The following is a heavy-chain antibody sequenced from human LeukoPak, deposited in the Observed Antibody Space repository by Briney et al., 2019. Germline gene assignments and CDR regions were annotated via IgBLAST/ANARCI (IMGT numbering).Heavy chain of an antibody. CDR1: GGSISSSSYY. Sequence: SETLSLTCTVSGGSISSSSYYWGWIRQPPGKGLEWIGSIYYSGSTYYNPSLKSRVTISVDTSKNQFSLRLSSVTAADTAVYHCARGGFYCGGDCYVDYWGQGTLVTVSS. CDR3: ARGGFYCGGDCYVDY. J-gene: IGHJ4*02. D-gene: IGHD2-21*02. CDR2: IYYSGST. V-gene: IGHV4-39*07.